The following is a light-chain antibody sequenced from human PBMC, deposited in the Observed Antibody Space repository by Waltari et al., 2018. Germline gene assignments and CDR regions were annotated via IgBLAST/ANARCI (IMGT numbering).Light chain of an antibody. CDR2: DVI. CDR1: SSDVGDHNY. Sequence: QSALTQIASVAGSPGQSITISCTGTSSDVGDHNYVSWYQQHPGKLPKLLIYDVISRPSGVSTRFSGSKYGNTASLTISGLQAEDEADYYCSAYTRGVVFGGGTQLTVL. CDR3: SAYTRGVV. V-gene: IGLV2-14*03. J-gene: IGLJ2*01.